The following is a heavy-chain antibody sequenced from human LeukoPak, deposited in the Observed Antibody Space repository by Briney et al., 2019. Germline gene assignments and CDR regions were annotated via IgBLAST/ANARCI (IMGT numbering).Heavy chain of an antibody. D-gene: IGHD3-16*01. V-gene: IGHV4-38-2*02. CDR3: ARHHTSSKPIDY. CDR2: VYSTGHT. J-gene: IGHJ4*02. Sequence: PSETLSLTCTVSGYSISSGYYWGWIRQPPGKGLEWIGSVYSTGHTNYNLSLKSRVTMSIDTSKNQLSLKLTSVTAADTAMYYCARHHTSSKPIDYWGQGTLVTVSS. CDR1: GYSISSGYY.